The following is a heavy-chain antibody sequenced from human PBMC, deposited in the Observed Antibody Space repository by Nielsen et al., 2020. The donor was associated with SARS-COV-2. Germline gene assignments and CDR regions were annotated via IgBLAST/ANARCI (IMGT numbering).Heavy chain of an antibody. J-gene: IGHJ4*02. CDR2: IGTAGDT. V-gene: IGHV3-13*01. D-gene: IGHD5-12*01. Sequence: GESLKISCAASGFTFSSYDMYWVRQATGKGLEWVSAIGTAGDTYYPGSVKGRFTISRENAKNSLYLQMNSLRAEDTAVYYCAREEGRYSGYFDYWGQGTLVTVSS. CDR1: GFTFSSYD. CDR3: AREEGRYSGYFDY.